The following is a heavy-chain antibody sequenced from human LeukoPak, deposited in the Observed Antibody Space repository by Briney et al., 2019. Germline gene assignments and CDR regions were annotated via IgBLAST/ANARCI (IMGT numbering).Heavy chain of an antibody. J-gene: IGHJ4*02. Sequence: GGSLRLSCAATGFTFSSFWIYWVRHAPGKGLVWVSRIKSDGSETLYADSVKGRFTISRDNAKNTLYLQMNSLRAEDTAVYYCARVRMGDDFNPFDYWGQGTLVTVSS. CDR1: GFTFSSFW. CDR3: ARVRMGDDFNPFDY. CDR2: IKSDGSET. V-gene: IGHV3-74*01. D-gene: IGHD3-16*01.